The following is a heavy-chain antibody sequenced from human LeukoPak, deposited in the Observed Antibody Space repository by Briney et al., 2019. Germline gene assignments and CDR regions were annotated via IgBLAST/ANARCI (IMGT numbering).Heavy chain of an antibody. CDR2: IYPGDSDT. CDR1: GYSYTSYW. J-gene: IGHJ4*02. CDR3: AKLYYYDSSGWGSFDY. D-gene: IGHD3-22*01. V-gene: IGHV5-51*01. Sequence: GESLKISCKGSGYSYTSYWIAWVRQMPGKGLEWMGIIYPGDSDTRYSPSFQGQVIISADKSIYTAYLQWSGLKASDTAMYYCAKLYYYDSSGWGSFDYWGQGTLVTVSS.